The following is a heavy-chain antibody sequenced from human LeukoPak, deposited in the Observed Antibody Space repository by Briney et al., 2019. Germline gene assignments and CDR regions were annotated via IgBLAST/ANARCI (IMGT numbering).Heavy chain of an antibody. J-gene: IGHJ3*02. Sequence: GGSLRLSCAASGFIFSTYSMNWVRQAPGKGLEWVSSISSSTYIYYADSLKGRFTISRDNAKKSLYLQMNSLRVEDTAVYYCARAGFGELLVAAFDIWGQGTMVTVSS. V-gene: IGHV3-21*01. CDR1: GFIFSTYS. CDR3: ARAGFGELLVAAFDI. CDR2: ISSSTYI. D-gene: IGHD1-26*01.